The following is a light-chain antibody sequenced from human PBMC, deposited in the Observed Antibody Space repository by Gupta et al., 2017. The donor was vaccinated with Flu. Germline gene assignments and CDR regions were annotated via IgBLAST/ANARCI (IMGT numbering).Light chain of an antibody. CDR2: DVS. V-gene: IGLV2-11*01. CDR1: NSDIGVFKY. J-gene: IGLJ3*02. CDR3: CSYAGTYKWV. Sequence: SVSLSCTGSNSDIGVFKYVSWYQPLPGKAPQLMIYDVSRRPSGVPDRFSGSTSGNTASLTISGLQAEDEAEYFCCSYAGTYKWVFGGGTKLTVL.